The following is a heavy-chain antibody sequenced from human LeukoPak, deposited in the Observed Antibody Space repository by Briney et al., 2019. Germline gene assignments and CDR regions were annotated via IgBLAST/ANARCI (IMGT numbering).Heavy chain of an antibody. CDR3: ATHLNWAWDN. CDR2: INPDGRDK. Sequence: QSSETLSLTCTVSGYSISSGYYWGWIRQPPGEGLEWVGNINPDGRDKYYVDPVKGRFTISRDTAKNSLYLLMDSLRVEDTAIYYCATHLNWAWDNWGQGTLVTVSS. CDR1: GYSISSGYY. V-gene: IGHV3-7*01. D-gene: IGHD7-27*01. J-gene: IGHJ4*02.